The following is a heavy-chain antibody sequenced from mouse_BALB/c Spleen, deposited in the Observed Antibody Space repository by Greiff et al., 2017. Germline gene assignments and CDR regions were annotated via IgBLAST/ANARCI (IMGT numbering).Heavy chain of an antibody. CDR3: ARWAYDYLYAMDY. J-gene: IGHJ4*01. CDR1: GYTFTSYV. D-gene: IGHD2-4*01. CDR2: INPYNDGT. V-gene: IGHV1-14*01. Sequence: EVQLQESGPELVKPGASVKMSCKASGYTFTSYVMHWVKQKPGQGLEWIGYINPYNDGTKYNEKFKGKATLTSDKSSSTAYMELSSLTSEDSAVYYCARWAYDYLYAMDYWGQGTSVTVSS.